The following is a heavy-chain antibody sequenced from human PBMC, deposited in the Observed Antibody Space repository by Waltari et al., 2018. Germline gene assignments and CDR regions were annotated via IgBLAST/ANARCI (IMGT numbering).Heavy chain of an antibody. CDR1: GSTFSAAA. V-gene: IGHV3-73*02. CDR2: IRSQAKSHAT. CDR3: SRLPEDPTVTTAFDI. J-gene: IGHJ3*02. Sequence: EVQLVESGGGWVQPGGSLTLSCRASGSTFSAAASQWVRQASGKGLEWIGRIRSQAKSHATAYAASVRGRFTISRDDSKNTAYLQMNSLKTEDTAVYYCSRLPEDPTVTTAFDIWGQGTMVTVS. D-gene: IGHD4-17*01.